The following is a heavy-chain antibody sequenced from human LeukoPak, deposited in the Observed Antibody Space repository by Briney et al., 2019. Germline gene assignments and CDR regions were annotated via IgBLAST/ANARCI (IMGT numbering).Heavy chain of an antibody. V-gene: IGHV5-51*01. D-gene: IGHD2-2*01. J-gene: IGHJ6*02. CDR2: IYPGDSDT. CDR3: ARRDGYCSSTRCYADYYYGMDV. CDR1: GYSFTSYW. Sequence: GESLKISCKGSGYSFTSYWIGWGRQMPGKGLEWMGTIYPGDSDTRYSPSFQDQVPISADKSISPAYLQWSSLKASDTPMYYCARRDGYCSSTRCYADYYYGMDVWGQGTTVTVSS.